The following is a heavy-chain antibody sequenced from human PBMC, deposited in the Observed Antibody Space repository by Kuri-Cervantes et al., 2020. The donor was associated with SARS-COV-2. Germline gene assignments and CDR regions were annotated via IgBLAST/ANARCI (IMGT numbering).Heavy chain of an antibody. V-gene: IGHV1-3*02. J-gene: IGHJ2*01. D-gene: IGHD3-22*01. CDR3: ASKTYYYDSSGYYPDHSWYFDL. CDR2: SNAGNGNT. CDR1: GYTFTSYA. Sequence: ASVKVSCKASGYTFTSYAMHWVRQAPGQRLEWMGWSNAGNGNTKYSQEFQGRVTITRDTSASTAYMELSSLRSEDMAVYYCASKTYYYDSSGYYPDHSWYFDLWGRGTLVTVSS.